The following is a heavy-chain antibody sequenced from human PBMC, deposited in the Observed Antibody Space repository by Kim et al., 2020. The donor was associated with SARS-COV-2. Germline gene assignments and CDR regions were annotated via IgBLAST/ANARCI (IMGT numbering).Heavy chain of an antibody. J-gene: IGHJ6*02. D-gene: IGHD6-13*01. CDR1: GFTFSSYS. V-gene: IGHV3-48*02. Sequence: GGSLRLSCAASGFTFSSYSMNWVRQAPGKGLEWVSYISSSSSTIYYADSVKGRFTISRDNAKNSLYLQMNSLRDEDTAVYYCARDGDDSSSWYPHYYYYYGMDVWGQGTTVTVSS. CDR2: ISSSSSTI. CDR3: ARDGDDSSSWYPHYYYYYGMDV.